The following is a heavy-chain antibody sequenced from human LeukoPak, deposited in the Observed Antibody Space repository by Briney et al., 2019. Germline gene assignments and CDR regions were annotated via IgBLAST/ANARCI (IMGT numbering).Heavy chain of an antibody. V-gene: IGHV4-4*07. CDR2: IQTSDT. CDR1: GASISTYY. D-gene: IGHD3-10*01. J-gene: IGHJ4*02. CDR3: VRDYSSGSYYGYADY. Sequence: TSETLSLTCSVSGASISTYYWTWIRQPAGKGLEWIGRIQTSDTNYNPSLKSRVTMSVDTSKNQFSLRLSPVTAADTAVYYCVRDYSSGSYYGYADYWGQGTLVTVSS.